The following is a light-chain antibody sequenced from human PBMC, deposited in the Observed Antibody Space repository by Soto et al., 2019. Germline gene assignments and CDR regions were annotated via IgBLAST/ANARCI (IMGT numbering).Light chain of an antibody. Sequence: EIQMTQSPSSLSASVGDRVTISCRSSENIRNYLIWYRQKPGKAPELLMYVGSTLESGVPSRFSGSGLGTDFTLTIKSLQPEDFGVYYCQQSYIVPYTFGRGTSLDI. V-gene: IGKV1-39*01. CDR2: VGS. CDR3: QQSYIVPYT. J-gene: IGKJ2*01. CDR1: ENIRNY.